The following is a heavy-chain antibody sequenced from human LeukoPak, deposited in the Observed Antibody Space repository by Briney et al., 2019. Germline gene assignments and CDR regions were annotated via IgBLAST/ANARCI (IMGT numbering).Heavy chain of an antibody. J-gene: IGHJ5*02. CDR2: INPSRNST. CDR3: ADSSQNH. V-gene: IGHV1-46*01. CDR1: GYTFSSYY. Sequence: ASVKVSCKASGYTFSSYYLHWVRQAPGQGLEWMGIINPSRNSTNYAQKFQGRVTITADKSTSTAYMELSSLRSEDTAVYYCADSSQNHWGQGTLVTVSS. D-gene: IGHD3-22*01.